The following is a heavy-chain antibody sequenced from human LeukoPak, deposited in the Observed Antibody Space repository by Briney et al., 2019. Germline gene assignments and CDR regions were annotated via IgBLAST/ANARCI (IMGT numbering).Heavy chain of an antibody. V-gene: IGHV5-51*01. J-gene: IGHJ4*02. Sequence: GESLKISCKASGYKFSNYWIAWVRQMPGKGLEWMGTIYPDDSDARYSPSFQGQVTLSVDKSVTTAYLQWSSLKASDTAIYCCARRPTTNFDFWGQGTLVTVSS. CDR2: IYPDDSDA. D-gene: IGHD1-26*01. CDR3: ARRPTTNFDF. CDR1: GYKFSNYW.